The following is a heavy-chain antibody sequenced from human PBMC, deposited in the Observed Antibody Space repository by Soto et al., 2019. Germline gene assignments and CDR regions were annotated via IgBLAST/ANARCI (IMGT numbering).Heavy chain of an antibody. V-gene: IGHV3-72*01. Sequence: GGSLRLSCAASGFTFRDHYMGWVRQATGKGLEWDGRIRDRPDRYTTDYAASVKARFIISRADSKNLLYLHMNNLKTEESAVYFCTREAIQLWFNFWGQGTLVTVSS. CDR2: IRDRPDRYTT. D-gene: IGHD5-18*01. CDR1: GFTFRDHY. J-gene: IGHJ4*02. CDR3: TREAIQLWFNF.